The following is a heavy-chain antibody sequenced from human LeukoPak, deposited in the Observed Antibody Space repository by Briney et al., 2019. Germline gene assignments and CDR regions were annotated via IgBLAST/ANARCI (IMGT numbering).Heavy chain of an antibody. J-gene: IGHJ1*01. Sequence: PSETLSLTCAVYGGSFSGYYWSWIRQPPGKGLEWIGEINHSGSTNYNPSLKSRVTISVDTSKNQLSLKLSSVTAADTAVYYCARRNYDFWSGYSSAEYFQHWGQGTLVTVSS. CDR2: INHSGST. CDR1: GGSFSGYY. CDR3: ARRNYDFWSGYSSAEYFQH. D-gene: IGHD3-3*01. V-gene: IGHV4-34*01.